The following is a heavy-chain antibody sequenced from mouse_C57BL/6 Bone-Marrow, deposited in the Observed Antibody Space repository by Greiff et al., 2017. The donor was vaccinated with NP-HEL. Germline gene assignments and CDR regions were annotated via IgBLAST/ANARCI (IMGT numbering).Heavy chain of an antibody. D-gene: IGHD2-4*01. J-gene: IGHJ4*01. CDR2: INYDGSST. CDR3: AREGGLRRHTYAMDY. CDR1: GSTFSDYY. V-gene: IGHV5-16*01. Sequence: EVKLVESEGGLVQPGSSMKLSCTASGSTFSDYYMAWVRQVPEKGLEWVANINYDGSSTYYLDSLKSRFIISRDNAKNILYLQMSSLKSEDTATYYCAREGGLRRHTYAMDYWGQGTSVTVSS.